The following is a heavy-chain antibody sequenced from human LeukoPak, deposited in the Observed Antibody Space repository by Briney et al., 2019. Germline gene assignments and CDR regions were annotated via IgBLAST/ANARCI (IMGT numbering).Heavy chain of an antibody. Sequence: SVKVSCKASGGTFSSYAISWVRQAPGQGLEWMGRIIPIFGTANYAQKFQGRVTITTDESTSTAYMELRSLRSDDTAVYYCAREGGYYDFWSGYYPHPAPTHFDYWGQGTLVTVSS. J-gene: IGHJ4*02. CDR3: AREGGYYDFWSGYYPHPAPTHFDY. D-gene: IGHD3-3*01. CDR1: GGTFSSYA. V-gene: IGHV1-69*05. CDR2: IIPIFGTA.